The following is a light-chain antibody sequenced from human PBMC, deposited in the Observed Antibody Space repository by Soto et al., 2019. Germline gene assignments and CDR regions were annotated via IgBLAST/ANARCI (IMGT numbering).Light chain of an antibody. J-gene: IGLJ2*01. CDR2: EVT. Sequence: QSALTQRPSASGSPGQSVTISCAGTRDDVGGYNYVSWYQHHPGKAPKLLIYEVTKRPSGVPDRFSGSKSGNTAYLTVSGLRAEDEALYYCSSYEVSNVVLFGGGTKLTVL. CDR3: SSYEVSNVVL. V-gene: IGLV2-8*01. CDR1: RDDVGGYNY.